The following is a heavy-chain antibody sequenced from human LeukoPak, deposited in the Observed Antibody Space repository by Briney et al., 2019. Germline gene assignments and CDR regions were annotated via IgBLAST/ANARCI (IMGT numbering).Heavy chain of an antibody. CDR2: ISGSGGST. V-gene: IGHV3-23*01. CDR1: GFTFSSYA. D-gene: IGHD4-17*01. CDR3: AKGLYGDYVFNFDY. Sequence: GGSLRLSCAASGFTFSSYAMSWVRQAPGKRLEWVSAISGSGGSTYYADSVKGRFTISRDNSKNTLYLQMNSLRAEDTAVYYCAKGLYGDYVFNFDYWGQGTLVTVSS. J-gene: IGHJ4*02.